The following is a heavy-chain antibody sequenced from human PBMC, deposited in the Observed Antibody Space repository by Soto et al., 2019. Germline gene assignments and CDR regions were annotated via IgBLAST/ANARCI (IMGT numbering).Heavy chain of an antibody. J-gene: IGHJ4*02. V-gene: IGHV4-39*01. CDR3: ASRHSDYFDY. CDR1: GGSISSSSYY. Sequence: SETLSLTCTVSGGSISSSSYYWGWIRQPPGKGLEWIGSIYYSGSTYYNPSLKSRVTISVDTSKNQFSLKLSSVTAADTAVYYCASRHSDYFDYWGQGTLVTVSS. CDR2: IYYSGST.